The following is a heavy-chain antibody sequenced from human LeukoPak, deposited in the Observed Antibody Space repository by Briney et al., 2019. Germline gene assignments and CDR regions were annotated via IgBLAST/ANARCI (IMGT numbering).Heavy chain of an antibody. V-gene: IGHV4-34*01. J-gene: IGHJ4*02. Sequence: SETLSLTCAVYGGSFSGYYWSWTRQPPGKGLEWIGEINHSGSTNYNPSLKSRVTISVGTSKNQFSLKLSSVTAADTAVYYCARSPALLYFDYWGQGTLVTVSS. CDR3: ARSPALLYFDY. CDR2: INHSGST. CDR1: GGSFSGYY. D-gene: IGHD2/OR15-2a*01.